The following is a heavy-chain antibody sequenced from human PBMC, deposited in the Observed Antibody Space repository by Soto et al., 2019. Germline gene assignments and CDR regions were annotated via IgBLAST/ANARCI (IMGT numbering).Heavy chain of an antibody. CDR3: ARSLFLASTDTEPFDY. CDR2: ISGGGNDA. D-gene: IGHD3-3*02. J-gene: IGHJ4*02. CDR1: GFTFSSYA. V-gene: IGHV3-23*01. Sequence: EAQLLESGGGLVQPGGSLVLSCAASGFTFSSYAMSWVRQAPGKGLEWVSSISGGGNDAFYAVYVKGRFTISRDNSRNTLYLQMSSLRADDTAIYYCARSLFLASTDTEPFDYWGQGALVTVSS.